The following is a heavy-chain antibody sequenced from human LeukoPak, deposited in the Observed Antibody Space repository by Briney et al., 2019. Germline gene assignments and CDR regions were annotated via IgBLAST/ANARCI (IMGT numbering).Heavy chain of an antibody. V-gene: IGHV3-33*01. Sequence: PGGSLRLSCAASGFTFSSYGMHWVRQAPGKGLEWEAVIWYDGSNKYYADSVKGRFTISRDNSKNTLYLQMNSLRAEDTAVYYCARGKCSSTSCYHPFDYWGQGTLVTVSS. D-gene: IGHD2-2*01. CDR1: GFTFSSYG. CDR2: IWYDGSNK. CDR3: ARGKCSSTSCYHPFDY. J-gene: IGHJ4*02.